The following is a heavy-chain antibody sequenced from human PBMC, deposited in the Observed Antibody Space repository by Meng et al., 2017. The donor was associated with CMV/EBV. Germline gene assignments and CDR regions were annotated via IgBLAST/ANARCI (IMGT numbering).Heavy chain of an antibody. D-gene: IGHD2-2*01. Sequence: LETLSLTCAVYGGSFSGYYWSWIRQPPGKGLEWIGEINHSGSTNYNPSLKSRVTISVDTSKNLFSLKLSSVTAADTAVYYCARAQLRRAFDIRGQGTMVTVSS. CDR1: GGSFSGYY. CDR3: ARAQLRRAFDI. CDR2: INHSGST. J-gene: IGHJ3*02. V-gene: IGHV4-34*01.